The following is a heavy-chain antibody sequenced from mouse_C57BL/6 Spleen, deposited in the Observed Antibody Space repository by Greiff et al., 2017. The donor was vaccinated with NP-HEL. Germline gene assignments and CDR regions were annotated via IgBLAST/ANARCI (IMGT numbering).Heavy chain of an antibody. V-gene: IGHV1-69*01. D-gene: IGHD2-1*01. J-gene: IGHJ2*01. Sequence: QVQLKQPGAELVMPGASVKLSCKASGYTFTSYWMHWVKQRPGQGLEWIGEIDPSDSYTNYNQKFKGKSTLTVDKSSSTAYMQLSSLTSEDSAVYYCARVGSTMAFDYWGQGTTLTVSS. CDR2: IDPSDSYT. CDR1: GYTFTSYW. CDR3: ARVGSTMAFDY.